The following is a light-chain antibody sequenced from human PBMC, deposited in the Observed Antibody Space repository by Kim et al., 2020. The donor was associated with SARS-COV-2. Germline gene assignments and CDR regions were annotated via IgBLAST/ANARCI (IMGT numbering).Light chain of an antibody. CDR3: QLWDDDNRQRV. CDR2: YDS. V-gene: IGLV3-21*04. Sequence: SYELTQPPSLSVAPGQTARITCGGDNIGAKSVNLYQQRPGQAPVLVIYYDSGRPSGISERFSGSDSMETATPSISRVEAEDEADYVCQLWDDDNRQRVFG. J-gene: IGLJ3*02. CDR1: NIGAKS.